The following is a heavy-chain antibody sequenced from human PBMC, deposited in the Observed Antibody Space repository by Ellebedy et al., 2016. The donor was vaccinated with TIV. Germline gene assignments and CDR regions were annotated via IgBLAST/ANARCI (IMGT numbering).Heavy chain of an antibody. Sequence: GGSLRLSCAASGFTFSTYWMSWVRQAPGRGLEWVANIRHDGNERYYVDSVRGRFTISRDNAESSLYLQMNSLTAADTAIYYCARALRYCSGGHCYYSWFDPWGQGALVTVSS. V-gene: IGHV3-7*03. CDR3: ARALRYCSGGHCYYSWFDP. CDR2: IRHDGNER. CDR1: GFTFSTYW. J-gene: IGHJ5*02. D-gene: IGHD2-15*01.